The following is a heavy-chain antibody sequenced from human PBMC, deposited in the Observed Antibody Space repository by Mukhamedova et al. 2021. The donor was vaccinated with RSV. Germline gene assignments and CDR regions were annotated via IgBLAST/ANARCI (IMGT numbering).Heavy chain of an antibody. Sequence: GKGLEWIGSIYYSGSTYYNPSLKSRVTISVDTSKNQFSLKLSSVTAADTAVYYCARRYYYDSSGYYQPDGGNWFDPWGQGTLVTV. J-gene: IGHJ5*02. D-gene: IGHD3-22*01. CDR3: ARRYYYDSSGYYQPDGGNWFDP. V-gene: IGHV4-39*01. CDR2: IYYSGST.